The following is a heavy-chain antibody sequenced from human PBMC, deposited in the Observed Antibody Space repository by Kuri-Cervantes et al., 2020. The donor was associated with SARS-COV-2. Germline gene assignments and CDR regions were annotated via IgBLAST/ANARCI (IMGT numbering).Heavy chain of an antibody. V-gene: IGHV3-43*01. J-gene: IGHJ4*02. CDR1: GFTFDDYT. Sequence: GESLKISCAASGFTFDDYTMHWVRQAPGKGLEWGSLISWDGGSTYYADSVKGRFTISRDNSKNSLYLQMNSLRTEDTALYYCAKGGEDILTGYFIGIDYWGQGTLVTVSS. CDR2: ISWDGGST. CDR3: AKGGEDILTGYFIGIDY. D-gene: IGHD3-9*01.